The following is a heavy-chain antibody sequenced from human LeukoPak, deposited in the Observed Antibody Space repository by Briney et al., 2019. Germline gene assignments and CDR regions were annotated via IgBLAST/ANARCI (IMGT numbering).Heavy chain of an antibody. J-gene: IGHJ3*02. CDR2: IIPILGIA. CDR1: GGTFSSYA. V-gene: IGHV1-69*04. CDR3: AMSFTDHDAFDI. Sequence: SVKVSCKASGGTFSSYAISWVRQAPGQGLEWMGRIIPILGIANYAQKFQGRVTIIADKSTSTAYMELSSLRSEDTAVYYCAMSFTDHDAFDIWGQGTMVTVSS.